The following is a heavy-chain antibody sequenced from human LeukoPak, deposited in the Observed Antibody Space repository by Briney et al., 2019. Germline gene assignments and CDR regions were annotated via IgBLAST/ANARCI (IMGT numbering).Heavy chain of an antibody. V-gene: IGHV3-48*03. Sequence: GGSLRLSCAASGFTFDEYGMSWVRQAPGKGLEWVSYISSSGSTIYYADSVKGRFTISRDNAKNSLYLQMNSLRAEDTAVYYCAELGITMIGGVWGKGTTVTISS. CDR1: GFTFDEYG. D-gene: IGHD3-10*02. J-gene: IGHJ6*04. CDR2: ISSSGSTI. CDR3: AELGITMIGGV.